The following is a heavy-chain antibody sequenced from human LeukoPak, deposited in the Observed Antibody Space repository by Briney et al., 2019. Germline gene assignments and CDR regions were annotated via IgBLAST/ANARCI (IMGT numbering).Heavy chain of an antibody. CDR1: GYTFTSYG. D-gene: IGHD5-12*01. CDR3: ARVVEGYDYPTLYYFDY. J-gene: IGHJ4*02. V-gene: IGHV1-18*01. CDR2: ISAYNGNT. Sequence: VASVKVSCKASGYTFTSYGISWVRQAPGQGLEWMGWISAYNGNTNYAQKFQGRVTITADKSTSTAYMELSSLRSEDTAVYYCARVVEGYDYPTLYYFDYWGQGTLVTVSS.